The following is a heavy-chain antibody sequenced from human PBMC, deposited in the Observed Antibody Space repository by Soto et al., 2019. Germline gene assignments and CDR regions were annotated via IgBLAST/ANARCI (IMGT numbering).Heavy chain of an antibody. CDR1: GFSFSNYG. CDR2: IWYDGSNK. Sequence: QVQLVESGGGVVQPGRSLRLSCAASGFSFSNYGMHWVRQAPGKGLEWVAVIWYDGSNKYYVDSVKGRFTISRDNSKNTLYLQMNSLRAEDTAVYYCAREDLVLDRYYYYYMDVWGKGTTVTVSS. CDR3: AREDLVLDRYYYYYMDV. J-gene: IGHJ6*03. V-gene: IGHV3-33*01. D-gene: IGHD2-8*01.